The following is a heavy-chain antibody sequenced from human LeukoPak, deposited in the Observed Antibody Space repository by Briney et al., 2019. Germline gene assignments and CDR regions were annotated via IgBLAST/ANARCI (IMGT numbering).Heavy chain of an antibody. CDR2: IYYSGST. V-gene: IGHV4-59*12. CDR1: GGSISSYY. Sequence: PSETLSLTCTVSGGSISSYYWSWIRQPPGKGLEWIRYIYYSGSTNYNPSLKSRVTISVDTSKNQFSLKLSSVTAADTAVYYCARDHCSSTSCYGRWYYYYYMDVWGKGTTVTISS. D-gene: IGHD2-2*01. J-gene: IGHJ6*03. CDR3: ARDHCSSTSCYGRWYYYYYMDV.